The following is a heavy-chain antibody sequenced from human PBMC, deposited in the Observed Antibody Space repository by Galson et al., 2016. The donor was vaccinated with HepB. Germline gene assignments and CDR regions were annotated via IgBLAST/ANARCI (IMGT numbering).Heavy chain of an antibody. J-gene: IGHJ4*02. CDR3: ARGGGLGTRGGFDY. CDR1: GGSTNSGGYY. D-gene: IGHD1-1*01. Sequence: TLSLTCTVSGGSTNSGGYYWTWIRQHPGKGLEWIGYMHSSGSTYSNPSLKSRFAMSVDTSKNQFSLKLSSVTAADTAVYYCARGGGLGTRGGFDYRGQGTLVTVS. CDR2: MHSSGST. V-gene: IGHV4-31*03.